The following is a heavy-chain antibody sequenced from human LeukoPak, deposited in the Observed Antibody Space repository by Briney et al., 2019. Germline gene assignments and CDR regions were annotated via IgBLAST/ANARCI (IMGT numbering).Heavy chain of an antibody. Sequence: GGSLRLSCAASGFSFSTYAMSWVRQAPGKGLEWVSGVNGNGGSTSYADSVKGRFTIFRDNSKNTVYLQMNSLRVEDTAVYYCARDRVGGLSAFDIWGQGTMVTVSS. CDR1: GFSFSTYA. D-gene: IGHD1-26*01. CDR2: VNGNGGST. J-gene: IGHJ3*02. V-gene: IGHV3-23*01. CDR3: ARDRVGGLSAFDI.